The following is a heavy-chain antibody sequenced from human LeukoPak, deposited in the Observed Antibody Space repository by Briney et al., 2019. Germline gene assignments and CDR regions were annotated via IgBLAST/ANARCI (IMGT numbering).Heavy chain of an antibody. V-gene: IGHV3-15*01. CDR1: GFPFSNAW. J-gene: IGHJ1*01. Sequence: GGSLRLSCAAPGFPFSNAWMSWVRQAPGRGLEWVGRIKSKTDGGTTDYAAPVKGSFTISRDDSKNTLYLQMNSLKTEDTAVYYCTTNPGPFQHWGQGTLVTVSS. CDR3: TTNPGPFQH. CDR2: IKSKTDGGTT.